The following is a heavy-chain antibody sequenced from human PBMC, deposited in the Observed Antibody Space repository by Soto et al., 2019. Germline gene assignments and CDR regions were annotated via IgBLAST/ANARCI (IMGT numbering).Heavy chain of an antibody. D-gene: IGHD6-25*01. CDR1: RFTFSSYE. Sequence: PGGSLRLSCAASRFTFSSYEMNWVRQAPGKGLEWVSYISSSGSTIYYADSVKGRFTISRDNAKNSLYLQMNSLRAEDTAVYYCAEDRYSSGQDWFDPWGQGTLVTVSS. J-gene: IGHJ5*02. V-gene: IGHV3-48*03. CDR2: ISSSGSTI. CDR3: AEDRYSSGQDWFDP.